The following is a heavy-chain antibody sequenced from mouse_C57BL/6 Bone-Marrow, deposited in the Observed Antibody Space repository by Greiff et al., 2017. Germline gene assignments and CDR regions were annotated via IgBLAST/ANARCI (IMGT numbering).Heavy chain of an antibody. CDR3: ARHHPYFDY. CDR2: VNPGSGGT. V-gene: IGHV1-54*01. J-gene: IGHJ2*01. CDR1: GYAFTNYL. Sequence: QVHVKQSGAELVRPGTSVRVSCKASGYAFTNYLIEWVKLRPGQGLEWIGVVNPGSGGTNYNEEFKGKATLTADKSSSTAYMQLSSLTSEDSAVYFCARHHPYFDYWGQGTTLTVSS.